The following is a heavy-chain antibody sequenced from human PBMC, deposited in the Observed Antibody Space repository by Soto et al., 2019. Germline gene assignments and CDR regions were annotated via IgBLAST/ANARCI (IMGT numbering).Heavy chain of an antibody. CDR1: GGTFSSYA. CDR2: IIPIFGTA. D-gene: IGHD2-15*01. V-gene: IGHV1-69*01. J-gene: IGHJ6*02. CDR3: ARDCSGGSRAPCIYYGMDV. Sequence: QVQLVQSGAEVKKPGSSVKVSCKASGGTFSSYAISWVRQAPGQGLEWMGGIIPIFGTANYAQKFQGRVTITADEPTSTAYMELSSLRSEDTAVYYCARDCSGGSRAPCIYYGMDVWGQGTTVTVSS.